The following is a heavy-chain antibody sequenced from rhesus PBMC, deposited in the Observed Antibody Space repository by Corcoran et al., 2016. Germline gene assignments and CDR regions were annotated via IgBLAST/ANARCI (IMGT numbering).Heavy chain of an antibody. CDR3: ARGGTLFDY. CDR2: MYGGCGSA. V-gene: IGHV4-147*01. Sequence: QVQLQESGPGLVKPSETLPLTCAVSGASISNNYWSWTRQPPGKGLEWIGYMYGGCGSASYKPSLKSRVTISNDTSKHQFSLKLSAVTAADTAVYYGARGGTLFDYWGEGVMVTVSS. J-gene: IGHJ4*01. CDR1: GASISNNY.